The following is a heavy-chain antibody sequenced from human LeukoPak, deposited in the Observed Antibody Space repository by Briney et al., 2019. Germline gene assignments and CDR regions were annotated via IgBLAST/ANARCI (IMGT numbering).Heavy chain of an antibody. CDR2: INPNSGGT. D-gene: IGHD2-2*01. CDR3: ARAGGYCSSTSCSRIYMDV. J-gene: IGHJ6*03. V-gene: IGHV1-2*02. Sequence: ASVKVSCKASGYTFTGYYMHWVRQAPGQGLEWMGWINPNSGGTNYAQKFQGRVTMTRDTSISTAYMELSRPRSDDTAVYYCARAGGYCSSTSCSRIYMDVWGKGTTVTVSS. CDR1: GYTFTGYY.